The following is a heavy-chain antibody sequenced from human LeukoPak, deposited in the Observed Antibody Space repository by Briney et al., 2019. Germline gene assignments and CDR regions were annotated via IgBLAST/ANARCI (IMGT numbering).Heavy chain of an antibody. CDR1: GYTFTSYD. CDR3: ARKRPCSSRDYYYYYMDV. D-gene: IGHD3-10*02. J-gene: IGHJ6*03. V-gene: IGHV1-8*01. Sequence: ASVKVSCKASGYTFTSYDINWVRQATGQGLEWMGWMNPNSGNTGYAQKFRGRVTMTRNTSISTAYMELSSLRSEDTAVYYCARKRPCSSRDYYYYYMDVWGKGTTVTVSS. CDR2: MNPNSGNT.